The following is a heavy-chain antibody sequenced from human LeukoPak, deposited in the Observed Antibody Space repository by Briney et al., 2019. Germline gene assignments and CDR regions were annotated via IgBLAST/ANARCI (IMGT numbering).Heavy chain of an antibody. CDR2: ISYDGSNK. CDR1: RFSFSTYG. V-gene: IGHV3-30*18. Sequence: PGGSLRLSCVASRFSFSTYGMHWVRQAPGKGPEWVAVISYDGSNKYYADSVKGRFTISRDNSKNTLYLQMNSLRAEDTAVYYCAKDLRLLRWAFDIWGQGTMVTVSS. CDR3: AKDLRLLRWAFDI. J-gene: IGHJ3*02. D-gene: IGHD5-24*01.